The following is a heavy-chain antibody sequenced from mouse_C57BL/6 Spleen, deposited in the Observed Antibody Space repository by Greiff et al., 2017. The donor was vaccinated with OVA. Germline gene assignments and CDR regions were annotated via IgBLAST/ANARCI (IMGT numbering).Heavy chain of an antibody. CDR3: ARSEDGYYAMDY. CDR2: IYPRSGNT. Sequence: QVQLQQSGAELVRPGTSVKVSCKASGYAFTNYLIEWVKQRPGQGLEWIGEIYPRSGNTYYNEKFKGKATLTADKSSSTAYMELRSLTSEDSAVYFCARSEDGYYAMDYWGQGTSVTVSS. CDR1: GYAFTNYL. J-gene: IGHJ4*01. D-gene: IGHD2-3*01. V-gene: IGHV1-54*01.